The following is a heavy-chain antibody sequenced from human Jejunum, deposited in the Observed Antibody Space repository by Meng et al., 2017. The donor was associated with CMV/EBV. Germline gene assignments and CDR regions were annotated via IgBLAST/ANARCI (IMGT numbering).Heavy chain of an antibody. CDR2: IPFDGNNE. D-gene: IGHD6-13*01. CDR1: GFTFSSYA. Sequence: CAASGFTFSSYAMHWVRQAPGKGLEWVAVIPFDGNNEHYADSVKGRFTISRDNSKNTLYLQVNSLRLEDTGVYYCARGTGSGSWLIDSWGQGTLVTVSS. J-gene: IGHJ4*02. CDR3: ARGTGSGSWLIDS. V-gene: IGHV3-30*04.